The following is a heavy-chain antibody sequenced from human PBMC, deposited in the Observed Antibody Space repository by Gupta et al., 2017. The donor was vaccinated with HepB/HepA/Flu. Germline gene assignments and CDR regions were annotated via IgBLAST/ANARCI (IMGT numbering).Heavy chain of an antibody. Sequence: EVQLVESGGGMVKPGGSLRLSCPAPGVTFSNYGMSWVRQAPGKRLLWFASITSGSSYISYADSVEGRFTITRENAKNSLYLQKNSLIAEDTAVYYCARRSGSYPEYYFDYWGQGTLVTVSS. CDR2: ITSGSSYI. CDR1: GVTFSNYG. J-gene: IGHJ4*02. V-gene: IGHV3-21*01. D-gene: IGHD1-26*01. CDR3: ARRSGSYPEYYFDY.